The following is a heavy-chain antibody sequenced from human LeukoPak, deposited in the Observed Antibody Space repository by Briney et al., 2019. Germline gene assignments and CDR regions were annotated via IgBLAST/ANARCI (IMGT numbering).Heavy chain of an antibody. D-gene: IGHD6-19*01. Sequence: PGGSLRLSCAASGFTFSSYEMNWVRQAPGKGLEWVSYIGSSGSTIYYADSVKGRFTISRDNAKNSLYLQMNSLRAEDTAVYYCARLLSSGWDDFDYWGQGTLVTVSS. CDR1: GFTFSSYE. V-gene: IGHV3-48*03. CDR3: ARLLSSGWDDFDY. J-gene: IGHJ4*02. CDR2: IGSSGSTI.